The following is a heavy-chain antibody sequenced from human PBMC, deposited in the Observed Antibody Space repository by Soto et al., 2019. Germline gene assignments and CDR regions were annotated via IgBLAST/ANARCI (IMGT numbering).Heavy chain of an antibody. CDR1: GFTFSSYS. V-gene: IGHV3-21*01. Sequence: GSLRLSCAASGFTFSSYSMNWVRQAPGKGLEWVSSISSSSSYIYYADSVKGRFTISRDNAKNSLYLQMNSLRAEDTAVYYCARGGLAAAGPLYYYYGMDVWGQGTTVTVA. CDR3: ARGGLAAAGPLYYYYGMDV. CDR2: ISSSSSYI. D-gene: IGHD6-13*01. J-gene: IGHJ6*02.